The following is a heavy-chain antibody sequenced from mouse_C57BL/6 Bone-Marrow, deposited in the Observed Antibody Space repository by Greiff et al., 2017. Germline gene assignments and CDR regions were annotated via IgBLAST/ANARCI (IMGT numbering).Heavy chain of an antibody. V-gene: IGHV1-59*01. D-gene: IGHD2-3*01. CDR3: VFYDGYYGFDY. CDR1: GYTFTSYW. Sequence: QVQLQQPGAELVRPGTSVKLSCKASGYTFTSYWMHWVKQRPGQGLEWIGVIDPSDSYTNYNQKFKGKATLTVDTSSSTAYMQLSSLTSEDSAVYYCVFYDGYYGFDYWGQGTTLTVSS. J-gene: IGHJ2*01. CDR2: IDPSDSYT.